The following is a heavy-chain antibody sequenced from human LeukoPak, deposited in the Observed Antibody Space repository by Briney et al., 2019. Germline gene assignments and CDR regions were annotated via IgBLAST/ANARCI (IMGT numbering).Heavy chain of an antibody. V-gene: IGHV4-59*01. D-gene: IGHD5-24*01. CDR3: ARSSRDGYNYGFDY. J-gene: IGHJ4*02. Sequence: SQTLSLTCTVSGGSISSYYWSWIRQPPGKGLEWIGYIYYSGSTNYNPSHKSRVTISVDTSKNQFSLKLSSVTAADTAVYYCARSSRDGYNYGFDYWGQGTLVAVSS. CDR2: IYYSGST. CDR1: GGSISSYY.